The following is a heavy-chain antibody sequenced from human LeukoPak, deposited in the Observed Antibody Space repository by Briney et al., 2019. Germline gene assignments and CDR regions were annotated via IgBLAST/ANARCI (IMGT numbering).Heavy chain of an antibody. V-gene: IGHV4-59*01. CDR2: IYYSGST. CDR3: ARSRYSSSWYMGNYYYGMDI. CDR1: GGSISSYY. Sequence: SETLSLTCTVSGGSISSYYWSWIRQPPGKGLEWIGYIYYSGSTNYNPSLKSRVTISVDTSKNQFSLKLSSVTAADTAGYYCARSRYSSSWYMGNYYYGMDIWGQGTTVTVSS. J-gene: IGHJ6*02. D-gene: IGHD6-13*01.